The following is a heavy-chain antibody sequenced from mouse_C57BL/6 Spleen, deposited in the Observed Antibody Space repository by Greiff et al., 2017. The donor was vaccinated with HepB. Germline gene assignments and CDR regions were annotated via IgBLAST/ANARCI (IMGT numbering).Heavy chain of an antibody. D-gene: IGHD1-1*01. V-gene: IGHV1-55*01. Sequence: QVQLQQPGAEFVKPGASVKMSCKASGYTFPGYWLTWVKQRPGQGLGWIGDIYPGSGSTNYNEKFKSKATLTVDTSSSTAYLQLSSLTSEDSAVYYCARSPYGSSPFDYWGQGTTLTVSS. J-gene: IGHJ2*01. CDR2: IYPGSGST. CDR3: ARSPYGSSPFDY. CDR1: GYTFPGYW.